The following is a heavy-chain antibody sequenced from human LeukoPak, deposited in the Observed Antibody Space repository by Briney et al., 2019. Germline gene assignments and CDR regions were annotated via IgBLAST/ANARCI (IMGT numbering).Heavy chain of an antibody. D-gene: IGHD3-10*01. CDR1: GFTFSSYW. V-gene: IGHV3-7*03. Sequence: GGSLRLSCAASGFTFSSYWMSWVRQAPGKGLEWVANIKQDGSEKYYVDSVKGRFTISRDNAKNSLYLQMNSLRAEDTAVYYCARDSGNFHYDMDVWGQGTTVIVSS. J-gene: IGHJ6*02. CDR3: ARDSGNFHYDMDV. CDR2: IKQDGSEK.